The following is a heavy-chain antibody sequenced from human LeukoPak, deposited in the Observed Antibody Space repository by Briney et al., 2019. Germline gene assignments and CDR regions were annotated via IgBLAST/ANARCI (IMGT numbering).Heavy chain of an antibody. Sequence: GGSLRLSCAASGFTFSSYAMSWVRQAPGKGLEWVSAISGSGGSTYYADSVKGRFTISRDNSKNTLYLQMNSLRAEDTAVYYCAKDPEGDSGSYVAYFDYWGQGTLVTVSS. V-gene: IGHV3-23*01. D-gene: IGHD1-26*01. CDR2: ISGSGGST. CDR3: AKDPEGDSGSYVAYFDY. CDR1: GFTFSSYA. J-gene: IGHJ4*02.